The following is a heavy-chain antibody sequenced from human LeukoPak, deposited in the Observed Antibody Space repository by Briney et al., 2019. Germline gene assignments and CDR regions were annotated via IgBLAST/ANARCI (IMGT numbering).Heavy chain of an antibody. V-gene: IGHV4-34*01. CDR2: INHSGST. D-gene: IGHD3-10*01. J-gene: IGHJ4*02. Sequence: KGLEXXGEINHSGSTNYNPSLKSRVTISVDTSKNQFSLKLSSVTAADTAVYYCARTRPYYYGSGSRIYFDYWGQGTLVTVSS. CDR3: ARTRPYYYGSGSRIYFDY.